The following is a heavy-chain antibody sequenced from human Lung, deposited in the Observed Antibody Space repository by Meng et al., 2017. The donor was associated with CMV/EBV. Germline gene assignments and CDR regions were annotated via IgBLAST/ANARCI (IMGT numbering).Heavy chain of an antibody. CDR2: ISTNTGTP. D-gene: IGHD2/OR15-2a*01. CDR3: ARGGNFDP. J-gene: IGHJ5*02. V-gene: IGHV7-4-1*02. Sequence: LRLVQSGSELTQRGASVKFSCKASGYTFSTYTINWVRQAHGRGLEWMGWISTNTGTPTYTQGFTGRFVFSLDTSVSTAYLQISSLKAEDTAVYYCARGGNFDPWGQGTLVTVSS. CDR1: GYTFSTYT.